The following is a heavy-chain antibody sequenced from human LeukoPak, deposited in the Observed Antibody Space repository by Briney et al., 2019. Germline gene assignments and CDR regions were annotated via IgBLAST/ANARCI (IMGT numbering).Heavy chain of an antibody. J-gene: IGHJ5*02. D-gene: IGHD6-19*01. Sequence: SETLSLTCTVSGGSISSSSYYWGWIRQPAGKGLEWIGRIYTSGSTNYNPSLKSRVTISVDTSKNQFSLKLSSVTAADTAVYFCSRAVAGSVGWFDPWGQGTLVTVSS. CDR2: IYTSGST. CDR1: GGSISSSSYY. V-gene: IGHV4-61*02. CDR3: SRAVAGSVGWFDP.